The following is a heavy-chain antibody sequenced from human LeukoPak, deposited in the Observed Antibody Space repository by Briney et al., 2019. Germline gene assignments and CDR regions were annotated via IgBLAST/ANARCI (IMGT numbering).Heavy chain of an antibody. D-gene: IGHD2-2*01. J-gene: IGHJ4*02. V-gene: IGHV4-34*01. CDR3: ARGHYCSSTSCYPLDY. Sequence: SETLSLTCAVYGGSFSGYYWSWIRQPPGKGLEWIGEINHSGSTNYNPSLKSRVTISVDTSKNQFSLKLSSVTAADTAVYYRARGHYCSSTSCYPLDYWGQGTLVTVSS. CDR1: GGSFSGYY. CDR2: INHSGST.